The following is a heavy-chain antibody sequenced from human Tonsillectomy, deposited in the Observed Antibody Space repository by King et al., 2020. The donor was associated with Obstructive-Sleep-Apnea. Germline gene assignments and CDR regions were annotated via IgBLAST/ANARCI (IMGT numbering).Heavy chain of an antibody. J-gene: IGHJ5*02. CDR1: GGSISSGGYY. CDR3: ARRVVVTFGAWFDP. D-gene: IGHD2-21*02. CDR2: IYYSGST. V-gene: IGHV4-31*03. Sequence: QLQESGPGLVKPSQTLSLTCTVSGGSISSGGYYWSWIRQHPGKGLEWIGYIYYSGSTYYNPSLKSRITISVDTSKSQFSLKLSSVTAADTAVYYCARRVVVTFGAWFDPWGQGTLVTVSS.